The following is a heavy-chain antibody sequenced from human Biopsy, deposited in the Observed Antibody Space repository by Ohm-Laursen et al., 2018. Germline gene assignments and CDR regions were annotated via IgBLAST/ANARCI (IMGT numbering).Heavy chain of an antibody. Sequence: SGTLSLTCSVSGVSINTGDYYWTWIRPHPGTGLEWIGYIHYSGNTLYNPSLKSRLTISVTTSRNQFSLKSRAVTAADTAVYYYVRGVDYYDPYHYYALDVWGQGTTVTVSS. CDR2: IHYSGNT. J-gene: IGHJ6*02. D-gene: IGHD3-22*01. CDR3: VRGVDYYDPYHYYALDV. CDR1: GVSINTGDYY. V-gene: IGHV4-31*03.